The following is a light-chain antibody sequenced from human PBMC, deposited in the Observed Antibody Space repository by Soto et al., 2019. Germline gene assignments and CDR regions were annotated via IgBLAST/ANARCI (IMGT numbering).Light chain of an antibody. CDR1: SSDVGGYNY. CDR3: ASYAGTFGV. J-gene: IGLJ3*02. V-gene: IGLV2-8*01. CDR2: EVS. Sequence: QLVLTQPPSASGSPGQSVTISCTGTSSDVGGYNYVSWYQQYPGKAPKLIISEVSKRPSGVPDRFSGSKSGNTASLTVSGLQTEDEADYYCASYAGTFGVFGGGTKLTVL.